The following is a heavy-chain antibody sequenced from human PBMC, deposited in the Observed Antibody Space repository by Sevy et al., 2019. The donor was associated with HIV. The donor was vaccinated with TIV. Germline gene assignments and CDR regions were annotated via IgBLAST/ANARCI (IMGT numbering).Heavy chain of an antibody. V-gene: IGHV3-15*01. J-gene: IGHJ2*01. Sequence: GGSLRLSCAASGFTFNNAWMTWVRQAPGKGLEWVGSIKSKTDGGTTDYAAPVKGRFSISRDDSQNTLYLQMNSLKTEDTAVYYCTAKSDFWSGYQYFDLWGRGTLVTVSS. CDR1: GFTFNNAW. D-gene: IGHD3-3*01. CDR3: TAKSDFWSGYQYFDL. CDR2: IKSKTDGGTT.